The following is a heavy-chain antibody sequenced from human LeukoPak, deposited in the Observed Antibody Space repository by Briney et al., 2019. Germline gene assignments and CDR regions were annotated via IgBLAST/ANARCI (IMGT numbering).Heavy chain of an antibody. J-gene: IGHJ4*02. CDR1: GFTFSNYA. CDR3: AKDLVVGATATYFDY. CDR2: ISGSGGST. Sequence: GGSLRLSCAASGFTFSNYAMSWVRQAPGKGLEWVSAISGSGGSTYYADSVKGRFTISRDNSKNTLYLQMNTLRAEDTAVYYCAKDLVVGATATYFDYWGQGTLVTVSS. D-gene: IGHD1-26*01. V-gene: IGHV3-23*01.